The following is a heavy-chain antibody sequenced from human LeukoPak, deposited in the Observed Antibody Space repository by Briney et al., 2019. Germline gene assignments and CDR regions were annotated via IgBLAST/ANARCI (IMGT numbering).Heavy chain of an antibody. CDR2: ISSSTTYI. Sequence: PGGSLRLSCAASGFTFDSFSINWVRQAPGKGLEWVASISSSTTYIYYAGSVKGRFTISRDNAKNLVYLEMNSLRAEDTAVYYCARALYDFWGGYLHDAFDIWGQGTMVTVSS. D-gene: IGHD3-3*01. CDR1: GFTFDSFS. J-gene: IGHJ3*02. CDR3: ARALYDFWGGYLHDAFDI. V-gene: IGHV3-21*01.